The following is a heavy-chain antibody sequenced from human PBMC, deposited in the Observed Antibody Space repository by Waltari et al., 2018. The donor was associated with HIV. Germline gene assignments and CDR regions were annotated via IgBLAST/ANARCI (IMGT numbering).Heavy chain of an antibody. CDR1: GGSISSSS. V-gene: IGHV4-59*01. Sequence: QVQLQESGPGLVKPSETLSLTCTVSGGSISSSSWSWIRQPPGKGLEWIGYIYYSGSTNYNPSLKSRVTISVDTSKNQFSLKLSSVTAADTAVYYCARGWSFDIWGQGTMVTVSS. CDR3: ARGWSFDI. D-gene: IGHD2-8*01. CDR2: IYYSGST. J-gene: IGHJ3*02.